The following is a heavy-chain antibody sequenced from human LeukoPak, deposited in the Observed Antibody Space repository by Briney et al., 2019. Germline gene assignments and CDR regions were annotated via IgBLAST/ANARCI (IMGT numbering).Heavy chain of an antibody. D-gene: IGHD3-10*01. Sequence: VASVTVSCRASGYTFSGYYMHWVRQAPGQGLEWMGWINPNSGGTNYAQKFQGRVTMTRDTSISTAYMELSRLRSDDTAVYYCAKTDAPSYDLGSYYWFDPWGQGTRVTVSS. J-gene: IGHJ5*02. CDR3: AKTDAPSYDLGSYYWFDP. CDR2: INPNSGGT. V-gene: IGHV1-2*02. CDR1: GYTFSGYY.